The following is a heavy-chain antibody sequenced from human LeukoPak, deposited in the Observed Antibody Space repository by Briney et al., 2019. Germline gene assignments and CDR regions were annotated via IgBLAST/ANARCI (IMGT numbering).Heavy chain of an antibody. V-gene: IGHV3-33*08. J-gene: IGHJ6*02. CDR2: IWYDGSNK. CDR3: ARAPYCSGGSCYQDYYYYGMDV. CDR1: GFTFSSYG. D-gene: IGHD2-15*01. Sequence: GGSLRLSCAASGFTFSSYGMHWVRQAPGKGLEWVAVIWYDGSNKYYADSVKGRFTISRDNSKNTLYLQMNSLRAEDTAVYYCARAPYCSGGSCYQDYYYYGMDVWGQGTTVTVSS.